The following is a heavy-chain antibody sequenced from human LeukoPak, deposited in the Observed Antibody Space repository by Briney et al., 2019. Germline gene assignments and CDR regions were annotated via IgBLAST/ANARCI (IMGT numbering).Heavy chain of an antibody. Sequence: PGGSLRLSCAVSGFTFSSYTMNWVCQAPGKGLEWVSTISTSSSYKYYADSVKGRFTISRDNAKNSLYLQMNSLRAEDTAVYYCARDLEDYNNYGEMAIWGQGALVTVSS. CDR3: ARDLEDYNNYGEMAI. D-gene: IGHD4-11*01. CDR1: GFTFSSYT. J-gene: IGHJ4*02. CDR2: ISTSSSYK. V-gene: IGHV3-21*01.